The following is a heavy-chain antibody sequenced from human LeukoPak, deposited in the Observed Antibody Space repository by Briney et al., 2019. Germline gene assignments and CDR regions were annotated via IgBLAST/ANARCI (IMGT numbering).Heavy chain of an antibody. D-gene: IGHD3-22*01. CDR3: ARAGYYYHSSDYYYSDY. Sequence: ASVKVSCKASGYTFTGYSMHWVRQAPGQGLEWMGWINPNSGGTNYAQKFQGRVTMTRDTSISTAYMELSRLRSDDTAVYYCARAGYYYHSSDYYYSDYWGQGTLVTVSS. CDR2: INPNSGGT. J-gene: IGHJ4*02. CDR1: GYTFTGYS. V-gene: IGHV1-2*02.